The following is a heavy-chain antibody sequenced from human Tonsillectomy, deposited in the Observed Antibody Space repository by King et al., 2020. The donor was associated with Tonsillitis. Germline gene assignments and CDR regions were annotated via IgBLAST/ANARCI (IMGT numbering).Heavy chain of an antibody. CDR2: INHSGST. CDR3: ARIRGRFLEWLNWFDP. V-gene: IGHV4-34*01. CDR1: GGSFSGYY. D-gene: IGHD3-3*01. Sequence: VQLQQWGAGLLKPSETLSLTCAVYGGSFSGYYWSWIRQPPGKGLEWIGEINHSGSTNYNPSLKSRVTISVDTTKNQFSLKLSSVTAADTAVYYWARIRGRFLEWLNWFDPWGQGTLVTVSS. J-gene: IGHJ5*02.